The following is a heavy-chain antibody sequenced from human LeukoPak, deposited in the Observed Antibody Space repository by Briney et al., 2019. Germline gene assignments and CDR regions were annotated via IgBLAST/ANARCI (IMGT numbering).Heavy chain of an antibody. CDR1: GGSFRGYY. V-gene: IGHV4-34*01. Sequence: SETLSLTCAVYGGSFRGYYWSWICQPPGKGLEWIGEINHSGSTNYNPSLKSRVTISVDTSKNQFSLKLSSVTAADTAVYYCARGRLHYDFWSGYYTPNWFDPWGQGTLVTVSS. J-gene: IGHJ5*02. D-gene: IGHD3-3*01. CDR3: ARGRLHYDFWSGYYTPNWFDP. CDR2: INHSGST.